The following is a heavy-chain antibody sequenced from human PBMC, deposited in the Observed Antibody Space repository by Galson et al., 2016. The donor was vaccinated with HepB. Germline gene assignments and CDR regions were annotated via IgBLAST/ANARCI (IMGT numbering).Heavy chain of an antibody. CDR2: ISTRSTII. V-gene: IGHV3-48*02. J-gene: IGHJ4*02. CDR1: GFTFSSYW. D-gene: IGHD3-10*01. Sequence: SLRLSCAASGFTFSSYWMSWVRQAPGKGLEWVSYISTRSTIIYYADSVKGLFTISRDNAKTSLYLQMNSLRDEDTAVYYCATDSPFYASGASEVYWGQGTLVTASS. CDR3: ATDSPFYASGASEVY.